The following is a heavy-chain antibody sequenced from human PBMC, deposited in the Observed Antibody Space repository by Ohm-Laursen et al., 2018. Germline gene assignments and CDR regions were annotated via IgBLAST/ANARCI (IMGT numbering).Heavy chain of an antibody. J-gene: IGHJ5*02. V-gene: IGHV4-59*01. Sequence: TLSLTCTVSGGSISSFYWSWIRQPPGKGLEYIGYIYYSGSTNYNPSLKSRVTISVDTSKNQFSLKLSSVTAADTAVYYCARAVIGHIAWFDPWGQGTLVTVSS. CDR1: GGSISSFY. CDR2: IYYSGST. CDR3: ARAVIGHIAWFDP. D-gene: IGHD2-21*01.